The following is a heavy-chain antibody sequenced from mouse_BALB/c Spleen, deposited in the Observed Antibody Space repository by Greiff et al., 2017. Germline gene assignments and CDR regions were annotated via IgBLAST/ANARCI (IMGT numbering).Heavy chain of an antibody. Sequence: EVQRVESGGGLVKPGGSLKLSCAASGFTFSDYYMYWVRQTPEKRLEWVATISDGGSYTYYPDSVKGRFTLSRDNAKNNLYLQMSSLKSEDTAMYYCAREGKYGSRRYFDYWGQGTTLTVSS. J-gene: IGHJ2*01. CDR3: AREGKYGSRRYFDY. D-gene: IGHD1-1*01. CDR1: GFTFSDYY. V-gene: IGHV5-4*02. CDR2: ISDGGSYT.